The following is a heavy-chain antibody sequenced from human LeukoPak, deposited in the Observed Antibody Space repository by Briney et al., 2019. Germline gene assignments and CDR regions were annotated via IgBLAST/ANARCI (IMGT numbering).Heavy chain of an antibody. CDR1: GFTFSSYS. CDR2: ISSSSSYI. Sequence: GGSLRLSCAASGFTFSSYSMNWVRQAPGKGLEWVSSISSSSSYIYYADSVKGRFTISRDNAKNSLYLQMSSLRAEDTAVYYCARPLVYYDSSGYYPLDYWGQGTLVTVSS. V-gene: IGHV3-21*01. J-gene: IGHJ4*02. CDR3: ARPLVYYDSSGYYPLDY. D-gene: IGHD3-22*01.